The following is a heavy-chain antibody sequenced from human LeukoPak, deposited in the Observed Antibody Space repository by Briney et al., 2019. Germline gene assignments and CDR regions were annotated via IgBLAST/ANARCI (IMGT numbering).Heavy chain of an antibody. CDR1: GGSISSYY. J-gene: IGHJ5*02. CDR2: IYSSGST. CDR3: ARVGVLLWFGEQADWFDP. V-gene: IGHV4-4*07. D-gene: IGHD3-10*01. Sequence: PSETLSLTCTVSGGSISSYYWSWIRQPAGKGLEWIGRIYSSGSTNYNPSLKSRVTISVDTSKNQFSLKLSSVTAADTAVYYCARVGVLLWFGEQADWFDPWGQGTLVTVSS.